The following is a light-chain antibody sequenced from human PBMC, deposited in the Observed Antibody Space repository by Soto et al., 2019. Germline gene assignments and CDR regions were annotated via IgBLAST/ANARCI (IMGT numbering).Light chain of an antibody. V-gene: IGLV2-11*01. CDR3: CSYTASDLWV. Sequence: QSALTQPRSVSGTPGQSVTISCTGTNNDIGGCPYVSWYQQVPGEAPKLMISAVTQRPSGVADRFSGSKSANTASLTISWLQADDEADYFCCSYTASDLWVFGGGTKLTVL. J-gene: IGLJ3*02. CDR2: AVT. CDR1: NNDIGGCPY.